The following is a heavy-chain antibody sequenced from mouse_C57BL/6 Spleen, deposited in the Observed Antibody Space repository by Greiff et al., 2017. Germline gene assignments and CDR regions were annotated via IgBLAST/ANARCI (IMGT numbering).Heavy chain of an antibody. V-gene: IGHV5-12*01. J-gene: IGHJ3*01. CDR1: GFTFSDYY. Sequence: EVQLVESGGGLVQPGGSLKLSCAASGFTFSDYYMYWVRQTPEKRLEWVAYISNGGGSTYYPDTVKGRFTISRDNAKNTLYLQMSRLKSEDTAMYYCARHDGDGSSLAWFACWGQGTLVTVSA. D-gene: IGHD1-1*01. CDR2: ISNGGGST. CDR3: ARHDGDGSSLAWFAC.